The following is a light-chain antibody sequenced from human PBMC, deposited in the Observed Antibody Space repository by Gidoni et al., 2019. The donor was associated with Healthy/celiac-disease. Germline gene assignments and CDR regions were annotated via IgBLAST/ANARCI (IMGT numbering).Light chain of an antibody. Sequence: SLSASVGDRVTITCQASQDISNYLNWYQQKPGKAPKLLIYDASNLETGVPSRFSGSGSGTDFTFTISSLQPEDIATYYCQQYDNLPRTFGQGTKLEIK. CDR2: DAS. CDR3: QQYDNLPRT. J-gene: IGKJ2*01. CDR1: QDISNY. V-gene: IGKV1-33*01.